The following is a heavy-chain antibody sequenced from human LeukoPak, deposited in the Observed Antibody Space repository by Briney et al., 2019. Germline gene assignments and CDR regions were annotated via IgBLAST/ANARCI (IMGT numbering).Heavy chain of an antibody. D-gene: IGHD6-13*01. J-gene: IGHJ5*02. CDR3: AKEVIAAAPNGDGGWFDP. CDR2: ISGSGGST. CDR1: GFTFSSYA. Sequence: GGSLRLSCAASGFTFSSYAMGWVRQAPGKGLEWVSAISGSGGSTYYADSVKGRFTISRDNSKNTLYLQMNSLRAEDTAVYYCAKEVIAAAPNGDGGWFDPWGQGTLVTVSS. V-gene: IGHV3-23*01.